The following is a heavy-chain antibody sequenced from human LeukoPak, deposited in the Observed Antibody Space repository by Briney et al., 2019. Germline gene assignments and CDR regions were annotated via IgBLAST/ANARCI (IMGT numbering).Heavy chain of an antibody. CDR1: GYTFTGYY. V-gene: IGHV1-2*02. J-gene: IGHJ4*02. D-gene: IGHD2-15*01. CDR2: INPNSGGT. CDR3: ARAVRRDSGGWRLDY. Sequence: ASVKVSCKASGYTFTGYYMHWVRQAPGQGLEWMGWINPNSGGTNYAQKFQGRVTMTRDTSISTAYMELSSLRSEDTAVYYCARAVRRDSGGWRLDYWGQGTLVTVSS.